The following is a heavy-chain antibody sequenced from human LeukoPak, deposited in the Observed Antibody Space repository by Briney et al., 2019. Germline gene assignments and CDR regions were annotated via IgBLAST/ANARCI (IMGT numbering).Heavy chain of an antibody. J-gene: IGHJ4*02. V-gene: IGHV3-30*02. Sequence: GGSLRLSCAASGFTLSSYGMHWVRQAPGKGLEWVAFIRYDGSNKYYADSVKGRFTISRDNSKNTLYLQMNSLRAEDTAVYYCAKEGNYGDYVDNYFDYWGQGTLVTVSS. D-gene: IGHD4-17*01. CDR3: AKEGNYGDYVDNYFDY. CDR2: IRYDGSNK. CDR1: GFTLSSYG.